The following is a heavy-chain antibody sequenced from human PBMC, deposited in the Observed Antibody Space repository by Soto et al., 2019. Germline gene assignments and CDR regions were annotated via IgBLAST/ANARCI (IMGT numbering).Heavy chain of an antibody. CDR2: TYYRSKWSN. J-gene: IGHJ4*02. D-gene: IGHD4-17*01. Sequence: SQTLSLTCAMSGDSVSCNSVAWNWIRQSPSRGLEWLGRTYYRSKWSNDYAVSVKSRITISPDTSKNQFSLQLDSVTPEDTAVYYCARDSPGYGDYVLFDYWGQGTLVTVSS. V-gene: IGHV6-1*01. CDR3: ARDSPGYGDYVLFDY. CDR1: GDSVSCNSVA.